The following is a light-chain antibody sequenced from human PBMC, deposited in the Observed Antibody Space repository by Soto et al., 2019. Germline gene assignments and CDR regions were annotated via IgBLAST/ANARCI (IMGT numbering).Light chain of an antibody. CDR3: QQRGNWPPT. J-gene: IGKJ4*01. CDR1: QSISSY. Sequence: EIVLTQSPATLSLSAGERATLSCRASQSISSYLAWYQQKPGQAPRPLIYDASNRATGIPPRFSGSGSGTDFTLTISSLEPEDFAVYFCQQRGNWPPTFGGGTKVDIK. CDR2: DAS. V-gene: IGKV3-11*01.